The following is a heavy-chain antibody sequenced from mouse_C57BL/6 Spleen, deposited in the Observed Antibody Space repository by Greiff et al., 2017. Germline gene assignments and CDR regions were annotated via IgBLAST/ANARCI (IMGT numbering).Heavy chain of an antibody. Sequence: VQLQQSGPELVKPGASVTIPCKASGYTFTDYNMDWVKQSHGKSLEWIGDINPNNGGTIYNQKFKGKATLTVDTSSSTAYMELRSLTSEDTAVYYFARKWNYYGSSYLYFDGWGTGTTVTVAS. D-gene: IGHD1-1*01. CDR2: INPNNGGT. CDR3: ARKWNYYGSSYLYFDG. V-gene: IGHV1-18*01. J-gene: IGHJ1*03. CDR1: GYTFTDYN.